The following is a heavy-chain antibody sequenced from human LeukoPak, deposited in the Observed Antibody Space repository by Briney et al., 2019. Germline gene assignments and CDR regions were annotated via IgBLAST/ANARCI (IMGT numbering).Heavy chain of an antibody. CDR2: IRGKGSGGST. Sequence: GGSLRLSCAASGFTFSSYGMHWVRQAPGKGLEWVGFIRGKGSGGSTEYAASVKGRFTISRDDSRSMAYLQMDGLRTEDTAVYYCTRERDYTDEYWGQGTLVTVSS. V-gene: IGHV3-49*04. CDR1: GFTFSSYG. D-gene: IGHD4-11*01. J-gene: IGHJ4*02. CDR3: TRERDYTDEY.